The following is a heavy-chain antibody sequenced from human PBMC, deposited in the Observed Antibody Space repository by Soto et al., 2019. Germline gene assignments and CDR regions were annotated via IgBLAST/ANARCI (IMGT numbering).Heavy chain of an antibody. Sequence: PGGSLRLSCAASGFTFSSYSMNWVHQAPGKGPEWVSSISSSSSYIYYADSVKGRFTISRDNAKNSLYLQMNSLRAEDTAVYYCARDGTVVVPAATGYYYYYYMDVWGKGTTVTVSS. J-gene: IGHJ6*03. CDR2: ISSSSSYI. D-gene: IGHD2-2*01. CDR3: ARDGTVVVPAATGYYYYYYMDV. CDR1: GFTFSSYS. V-gene: IGHV3-21*01.